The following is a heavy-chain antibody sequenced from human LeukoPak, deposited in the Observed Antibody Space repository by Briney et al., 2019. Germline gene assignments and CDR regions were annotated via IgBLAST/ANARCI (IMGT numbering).Heavy chain of an antibody. CDR2: IDTSGNT. Sequence: PSETLSLTCIVSGGSISGYYWSWIRQPPGKGLEWIGRIDTSGNTNYNASLKSRVTMSVDTSRNQFSLILNSVTAADTAVYYCARAFSPGGSNWFDPWGQGTLVTVSS. CDR1: GGSISGYY. D-gene: IGHD1-14*01. V-gene: IGHV4-4*07. CDR3: ARAFSPGGSNWFDP. J-gene: IGHJ5*02.